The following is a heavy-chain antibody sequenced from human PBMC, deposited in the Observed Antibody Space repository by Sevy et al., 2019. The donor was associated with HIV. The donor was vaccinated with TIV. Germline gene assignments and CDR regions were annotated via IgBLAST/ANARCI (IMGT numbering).Heavy chain of an antibody. J-gene: IGHJ4*02. V-gene: IGHV3-73*01. Sequence: GGSLKLSCAASGFTFSGSAIHWVRHASGKGLEWVSRIRFKANAYATSYAASVKGRFTISRDDSKNTAYLQMNSLKTEDTAVYYCAANPGYRNNWYYLDYWGQGTLVTVSS. D-gene: IGHD6-13*01. CDR1: GFTFSGSA. CDR2: IRFKANAYAT. CDR3: AANPGYRNNWYYLDY.